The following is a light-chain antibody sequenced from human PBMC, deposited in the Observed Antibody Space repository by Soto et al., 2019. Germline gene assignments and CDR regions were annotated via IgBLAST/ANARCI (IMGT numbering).Light chain of an antibody. CDR3: QQYGSSPWT. V-gene: IGKV3-20*01. J-gene: IGKJ1*01. CDR2: GAS. CDR1: QSVSSSY. Sequence: EIVLTQSPGTLSLSPGERATLSCRASQSVSSSYLAWYQQKPAQAPRLLIYGASSRATGIPDRFSGSGSGTDFTITISRLEPEDFAVYYCQQYGSSPWTFGQGTQVEIK.